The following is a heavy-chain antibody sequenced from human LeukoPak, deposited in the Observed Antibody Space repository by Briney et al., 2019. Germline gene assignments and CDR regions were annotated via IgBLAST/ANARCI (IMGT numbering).Heavy chain of an antibody. CDR2: IGWNSVI. D-gene: IGHD3-10*01. J-gene: IGHJ4*02. CDR1: GFTFDDYA. Sequence: GGSLRLSCAVSGFTFDDYAMHWVRQAPGKGLEWVSGIGWNSVIGYADSVKGRFTISGDNAKNSLYLQMNSLRTEDTAFYYCAKGGKRLWFGQYDNWGQGTLVTVSS. V-gene: IGHV3-9*01. CDR3: AKGGKRLWFGQYDN.